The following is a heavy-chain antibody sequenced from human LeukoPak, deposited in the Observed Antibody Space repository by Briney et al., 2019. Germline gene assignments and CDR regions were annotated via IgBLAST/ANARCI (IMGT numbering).Heavy chain of an antibody. CDR1: GYTFTRYG. V-gene: IGHV1-18*01. CDR2: ISGYNGNT. J-gene: IGHJ5*02. D-gene: IGHD3-10*01. Sequence: ASVKVSCKASGYTFTRYGISWVRQAPGQGLEWMGWISGYNGNTKYAQKFQGRGTMTTDTSTSTAYMELRSLRSDDTAVYYCARRGVITNWFDPWGQGTLVTVSS. CDR3: ARRGVITNWFDP.